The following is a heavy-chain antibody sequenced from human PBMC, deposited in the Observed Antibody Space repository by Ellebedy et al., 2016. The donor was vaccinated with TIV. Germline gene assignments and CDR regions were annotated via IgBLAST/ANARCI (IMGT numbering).Heavy chain of an antibody. Sequence: GESLKISXAASGFTFSTYGMHWVRQAPGKGLEWVAIISYDGSNKYYADSVKGRFTISRDNAKNSLYLQMNSLRAEDTAVYYCARTTMLRGVIISPIILFDYWGQGTLVTVSS. V-gene: IGHV3-30*03. D-gene: IGHD3-10*01. J-gene: IGHJ4*02. CDR1: GFTFSTYG. CDR2: ISYDGSNK. CDR3: ARTTMLRGVIISPIILFDY.